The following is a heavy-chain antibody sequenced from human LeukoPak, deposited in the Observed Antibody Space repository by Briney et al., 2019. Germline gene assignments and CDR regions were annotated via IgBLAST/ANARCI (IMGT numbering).Heavy chain of an antibody. CDR1: GITLSNYG. Sequence: GGSLRLSCAVSGITLSNYGMSWVRQAPGKGLEWVAGISDSGGRTNYADSVKGRFTISRDNAKNSLYLQMNSLKTEDTALYYCAKGRRDGYPFECYFDPWGQGTLVTVFS. CDR3: AKGRRDGYPFECYFDP. CDR2: ISDSGGRT. D-gene: IGHD5-24*01. V-gene: IGHV3-23*01. J-gene: IGHJ5*02.